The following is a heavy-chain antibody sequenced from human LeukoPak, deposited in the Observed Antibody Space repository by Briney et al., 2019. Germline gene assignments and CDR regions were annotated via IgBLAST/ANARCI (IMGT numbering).Heavy chain of an antibody. CDR1: GFTFRNYG. CDR2: IWYDGSNQ. CDR3: MRDRGGGSGYSRYFDL. J-gene: IGHJ5*02. V-gene: IGHV3-33*01. D-gene: IGHD3-22*01. Sequence: GGSLRLSCAASGFTFRNYGMHWVRQAPGKGLEWVAVIWYDGSNQYYADSVKGRFTISRDNSKMILYLQMNSLRAEDTAVYYCMRDRGGGSGYSRYFDLWGQGTLVTVSS.